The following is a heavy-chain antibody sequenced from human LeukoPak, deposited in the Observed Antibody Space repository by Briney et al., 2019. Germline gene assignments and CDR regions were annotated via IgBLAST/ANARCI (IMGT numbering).Heavy chain of an antibody. CDR2: IYHSGST. CDR3: ARNRSVTTTPGFDH. CDR1: GYSIRSGDY. V-gene: IGHV4-38-2*01. Sequence: PSGTLSLTCAVSGYSIRSGDYWGWIRQSPGKGLEWIGSIYHSGSTHYNPSLKSRVTISVDTSKNQFSLMLSSVTAADTAVYYCARNRSVTTTPGFDHWGQGTLVTVSS. J-gene: IGHJ4*02. D-gene: IGHD4-17*01.